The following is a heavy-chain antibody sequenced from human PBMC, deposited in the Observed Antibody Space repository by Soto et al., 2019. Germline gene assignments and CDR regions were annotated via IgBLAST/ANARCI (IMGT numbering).Heavy chain of an antibody. CDR3: ARRAEDLYYYYMDV. CDR2: IRPYNGDT. J-gene: IGHJ6*03. V-gene: IGHV1-18*01. D-gene: IGHD1-26*01. CDR1: GYRFSSYG. Sequence: QLVQSGAEVKKPGASVKVSCKASGYRFSSYGIIWVRQAPGQGLEWMGWIRPYNGDTNSAQKLQGRVTMTTDTSTSTAYMELRSLRSDDTAVYYCARRAEDLYYYYMDVWGKGTTVTVSS.